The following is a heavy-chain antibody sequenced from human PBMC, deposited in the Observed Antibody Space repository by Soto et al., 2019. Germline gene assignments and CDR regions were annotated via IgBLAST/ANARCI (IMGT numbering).Heavy chain of an antibody. V-gene: IGHV1-18*01. Sequence: ASVKVSCKASGYTFTSYGISWVRQAPGQGLEWMGWISAYNGNTNYAQKLQGRVTMTTDTSTSTAYMELRSLRSDDTAVYYCARAVVVPAAILVGSYYYYYMDVWGKGTTVTVSS. D-gene: IGHD2-2*01. CDR2: ISAYNGNT. CDR1: GYTFTSYG. J-gene: IGHJ6*03. CDR3: ARAVVVPAAILVGSYYYYYMDV.